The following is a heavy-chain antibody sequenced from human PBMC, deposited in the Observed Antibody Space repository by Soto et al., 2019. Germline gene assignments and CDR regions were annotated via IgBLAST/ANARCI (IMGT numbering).Heavy chain of an antibody. D-gene: IGHD3-16*01. J-gene: IGHJ4*02. CDR3: AKDGSTTYPGGEYFDY. V-gene: IGHV3-23*01. CDR2: ISGTGGTT. CDR1: GFTFNNHA. Sequence: GGSLRLSCAASGFTFNNHAMNWVRQAPGKGLEWASIISGTGGTTYYADSVKGRFTISRDNSKNTLYLQMNSLRAEDTAVYYCAKDGSTTYPGGEYFDYWGQGALVTVSS.